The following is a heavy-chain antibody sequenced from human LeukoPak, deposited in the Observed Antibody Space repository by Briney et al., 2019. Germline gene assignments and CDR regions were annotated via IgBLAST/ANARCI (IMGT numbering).Heavy chain of an antibody. D-gene: IGHD6-6*01. V-gene: IGHV1-2*02. CDR3: ARYSSSSSSFWFDP. J-gene: IGHJ5*02. CDR1: GYTFTGYY. CDR2: INPKSGAT. Sequence: ASVKVSCKTSGYTFTGYYVHWVRQAPGQGLEWMGWINPKSGATKYGQKFQGRVAMTRDRPTSTAYMELSRLISDDTAVYYCARYSSSSSSFWFDPWGQGTLVTVSS.